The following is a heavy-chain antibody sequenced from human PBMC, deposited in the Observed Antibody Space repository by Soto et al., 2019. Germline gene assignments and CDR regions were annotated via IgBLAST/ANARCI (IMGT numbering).Heavy chain of an antibody. V-gene: IGHV3-43*01. D-gene: IGHD2-2*01. CDR3: VKERDDASWTAFDH. Sequence: EVRLVESGGVVVQPGGSLRLSCAASGFMFDDFSMHWVRQAPGKGLEWVALIGRDGINTYYADSVRGRFIVSRDNSTTSLYLQMNSLRSEDSALYYCVKERDDASWTAFDHWGQGTLVTVSS. CDR1: GFMFDDFS. J-gene: IGHJ4*02. CDR2: IGRDGINT.